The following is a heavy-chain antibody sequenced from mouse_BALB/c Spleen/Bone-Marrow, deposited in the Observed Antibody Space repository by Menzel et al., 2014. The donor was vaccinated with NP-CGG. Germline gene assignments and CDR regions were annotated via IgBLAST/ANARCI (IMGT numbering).Heavy chain of an antibody. CDR3: ARYKGYYDHDGDYFDY. V-gene: IGHV3-8*02. J-gene: IGHJ2*01. CDR2: ISYSGST. D-gene: IGHD2-4*01. Sequence: EVQLQQSGPSLVKPSQTLSLTCSVTGDSFTSGYWNWVRKFPGNKLEYMGYISYSGSTYYNPSLKGRISITRDTSKNQYYLQMNSVTTEDTATYYCARYKGYYDHDGDYFDYWGQGTTLTVSS. CDR1: GDSFTSGY.